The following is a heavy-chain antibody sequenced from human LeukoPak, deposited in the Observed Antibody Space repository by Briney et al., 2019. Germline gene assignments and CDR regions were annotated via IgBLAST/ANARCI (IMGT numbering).Heavy chain of an antibody. D-gene: IGHD3-22*01. Sequence: GRSLRLSCAASGFTFSGYGMHWVRQAPGKGLEWVAVIWYDGSNEYYADSVKGRFTISRDNSKNTLYLQMNSLRAEDTAVYYCARDGGYYDSSGYQGYFDPWGRGTLVTVSS. J-gene: IGHJ2*01. CDR3: ARDGGYYDSSGYQGYFDP. CDR1: GFTFSGYG. V-gene: IGHV3-33*01. CDR2: IWYDGSNE.